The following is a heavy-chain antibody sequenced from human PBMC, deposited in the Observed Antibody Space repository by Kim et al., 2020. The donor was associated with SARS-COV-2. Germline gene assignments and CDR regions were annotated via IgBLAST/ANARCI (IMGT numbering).Heavy chain of an antibody. CDR3: ARDNSSSWWFDYYYGMDV. CDR2: ISSSSSYI. D-gene: IGHD6-13*01. J-gene: IGHJ6*02. Sequence: GGSLRLSCAASGFTFSSYSMNWVRQAPGKGLEWVSSISSSSSYIYYADSVKGRFTISRDNAKNSLYLQMNSLRAEDTAVYYCARDNSSSWWFDYYYGMDVWGQGTTVTVSS. CDR1: GFTFSSYS. V-gene: IGHV3-21*04.